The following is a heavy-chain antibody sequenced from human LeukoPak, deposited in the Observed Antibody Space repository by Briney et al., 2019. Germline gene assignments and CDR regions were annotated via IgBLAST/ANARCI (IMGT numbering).Heavy chain of an antibody. J-gene: IGHJ4*02. V-gene: IGHV3-49*04. D-gene: IGHD3-10*01. CDR2: IRSKAYGGTT. Sequence: PVGSLRHSCTASRDTLGDYAMSAVRQAPGEGLGCVCFIRSKAYGGTTEYAASGKGRFTISRDDSKSIAYLQMNSLKTEDTAVYYCTRDQIRGVIIRDYWGQGTLVTVSS. CDR1: RDTLGDYA. CDR3: TRDQIRGVIIRDY.